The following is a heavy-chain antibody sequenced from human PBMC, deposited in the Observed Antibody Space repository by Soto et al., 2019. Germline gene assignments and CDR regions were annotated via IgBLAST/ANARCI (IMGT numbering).Heavy chain of an antibody. Sequence: SETLSLTCTVSGGSISSGGYYWSWIRQPPGKGLEWIGYIYYSGSTNYSNSLKSRITISVDTSKTQFSLKLSSVPAADSAVYYCARLDSRGFFDSWGQGTLVTVSS. J-gene: IGHJ4*02. V-gene: IGHV4-61*08. CDR1: GGSISSGGYY. D-gene: IGHD3-22*01. CDR2: IYYSGST. CDR3: ARLDSRGFFDS.